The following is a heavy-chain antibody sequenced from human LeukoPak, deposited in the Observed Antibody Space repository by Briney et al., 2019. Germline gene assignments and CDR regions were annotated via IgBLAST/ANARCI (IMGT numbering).Heavy chain of an antibody. CDR1: GGSISDYY. CDR2: IYNSGST. D-gene: IGHD4/OR15-4a*01. Sequence: SETPSLTCAVSGGSISDYYWTWIRQPPGKELEWIGYIYNSGSTNYNPSLKSRVTISVDTSKYQFSLKLSSVTAADTAMYYCARRQKLRGPRAGDAFDIWGQGTMVTVSS. CDR3: ARRQKLRGPRAGDAFDI. V-gene: IGHV4-59*08. J-gene: IGHJ3*02.